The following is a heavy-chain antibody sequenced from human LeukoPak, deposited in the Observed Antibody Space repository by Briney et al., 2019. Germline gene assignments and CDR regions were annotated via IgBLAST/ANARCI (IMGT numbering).Heavy chain of an antibody. CDR1: GFTFSSYG. Sequence: PGRSLRLSCAASGFTFSSYGMHWVRQAPGKGLEWVAVISYDGSNKYYADSVKGRFTISRDNAKNSLYLQMNSLRAEDTAVYYCARDRYCSSTSCYEGDMDYWGQGTLVTVSS. CDR2: ISYDGSNK. J-gene: IGHJ4*02. D-gene: IGHD2-2*01. V-gene: IGHV3-30*03. CDR3: ARDRYCSSTSCYEGDMDY.